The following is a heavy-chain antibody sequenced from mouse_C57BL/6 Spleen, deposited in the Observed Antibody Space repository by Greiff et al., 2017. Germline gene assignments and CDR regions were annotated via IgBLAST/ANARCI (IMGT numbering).Heavy chain of an antibody. CDR1: GYTFTSYW. Sequence: VQLQQPGAELVRPGSSVKLSCKASGYTFTSYWMHWVKQRPIQGLEWIGNIDPSDSETHYNQKFKDKATLTVDKSSSTAYMQLSSLTSEDSAVYYCARSVYSNFGGFAYWGQGTLVTVSA. CDR2: IDPSDSET. J-gene: IGHJ3*01. D-gene: IGHD2-5*01. V-gene: IGHV1-52*01. CDR3: ARSVYSNFGGFAY.